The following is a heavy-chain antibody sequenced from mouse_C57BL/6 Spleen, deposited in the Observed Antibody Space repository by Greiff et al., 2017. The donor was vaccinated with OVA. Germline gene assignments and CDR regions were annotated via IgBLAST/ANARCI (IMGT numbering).Heavy chain of an antibody. CDR1: GYTFTDYE. CDR3: TRSSTVVATDYYAMDY. CDR2: IDPETGGT. Sequence: QVQLKQSGAELVRPGASVTLSCKASGYTFTDYEMHWVKQTPVHGLEWIGAIDPETGGTAYNQKFKGKAILTADKSSSTAYMELRSLTSEDSAVYYCTRSSTVVATDYYAMDYWGQGTSVTVSS. D-gene: IGHD1-1*01. V-gene: IGHV1-15*01. J-gene: IGHJ4*01.